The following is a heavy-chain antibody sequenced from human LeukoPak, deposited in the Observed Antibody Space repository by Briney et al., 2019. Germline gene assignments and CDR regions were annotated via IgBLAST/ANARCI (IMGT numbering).Heavy chain of an antibody. V-gene: IGHV3-74*01. Sequence: GGSLRLSCAASGFTFNTYWMHWVRQTPGKGLVWVSHINSDVSITTYADSVKGRFTISRDNAKNTLCLEMNSLRAEDTAVYYCVRAGLTGGLDYWGQGTLVTVSS. CDR3: VRAGLTGGLDY. CDR2: INSDVSIT. J-gene: IGHJ4*02. D-gene: IGHD2-8*02. CDR1: GFTFNTYW.